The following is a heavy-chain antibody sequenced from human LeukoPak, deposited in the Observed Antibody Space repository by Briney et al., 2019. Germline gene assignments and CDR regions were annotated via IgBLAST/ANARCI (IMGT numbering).Heavy chain of an antibody. V-gene: IGHV3-7*01. CDR3: ARGAYDSSGYYFQYYFDY. CDR1: GFTFSSYW. D-gene: IGHD3-22*01. CDR2: IKQDGSEK. J-gene: IGHJ4*02. Sequence: GGSLRLSCAASGFTFSSYWMSWVRQAPGKGLEWVANIKQDGSEKYYVDSVKGRFTISRDNAKNSLYLQMNSLRAEDTAVYYCARGAYDSSGYYFQYYFDYWGQGTLVTVSS.